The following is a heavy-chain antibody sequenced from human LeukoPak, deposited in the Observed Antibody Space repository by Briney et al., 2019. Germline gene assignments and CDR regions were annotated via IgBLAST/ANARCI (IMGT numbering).Heavy chain of an antibody. V-gene: IGHV3-23*01. J-gene: IGHJ4*02. CDR1: GFTFSIYA. D-gene: IGHD3-16*01. Sequence: GGSLRLSCAASGFTFSIYAMSCVRQASGKGLECVSAISGSCGSTYYADSVKGRFTISRDNSKNTLYLKMNSLRAEDTAVYYCAKNYVWGTNNYFDYWGQGTLVTVSS. CDR2: ISGSCGST. CDR3: AKNYVWGTNNYFDY.